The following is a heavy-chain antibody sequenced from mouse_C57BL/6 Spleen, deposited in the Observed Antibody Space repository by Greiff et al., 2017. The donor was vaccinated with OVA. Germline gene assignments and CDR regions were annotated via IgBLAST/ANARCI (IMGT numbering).Heavy chain of an antibody. V-gene: IGHV5-4*01. D-gene: IGHD2-5*01. J-gene: IGHJ3*01. Sequence: EVKRVESGGGLVKPGGSLKLSCAASGFTFSSYAMSWVRQTPEKRLEWVATISDGGSYTYYPDNVKGRFTISRDNAKNNLYLQMSHLKSEDTAMYYCARDEGDSNYVPFAYWGQGTLVTVSA. CDR2: ISDGGSYT. CDR1: GFTFSSYA. CDR3: ARDEGDSNYVPFAY.